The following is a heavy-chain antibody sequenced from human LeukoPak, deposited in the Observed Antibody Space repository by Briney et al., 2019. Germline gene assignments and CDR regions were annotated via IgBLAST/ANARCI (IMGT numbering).Heavy chain of an antibody. D-gene: IGHD1-1*01. CDR2: VDHTGST. CDR1: DDSITMYY. CDR3: ARGRVSSSTWYSTYYYYFYLDV. J-gene: IGHJ6*03. V-gene: IGHV4-59*01. Sequence: SETLSLTCSVSDDSITMYYWTWIRQPPGKGLEGIGYVDHTGSTNFNPSLNGRVSISRDTTKHLFSLRLRSVTAADTAVYFCARGRVSSSTWYSTYYYYFYLDVWGKGTTVTASS.